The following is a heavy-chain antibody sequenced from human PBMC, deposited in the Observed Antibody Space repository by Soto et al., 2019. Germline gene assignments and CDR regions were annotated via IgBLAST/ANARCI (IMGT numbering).Heavy chain of an antibody. J-gene: IGHJ4*02. V-gene: IGHV4-61*01. CDR2: VYYSGTT. CDR3: ARTTAVPNTLRSRYFFDY. CDR1: GGSVSDKTYY. D-gene: IGHD4-17*01. Sequence: RSLTCSVSGGSVSDKTYYWSWIRQPPGKRLEWIGYVYYSGTTNYNPSLKSRVTISVDLSKNRFSLRLSSVTTADTALYYCARTTAVPNTLRSRYFFDYWGQGTRVTVSS.